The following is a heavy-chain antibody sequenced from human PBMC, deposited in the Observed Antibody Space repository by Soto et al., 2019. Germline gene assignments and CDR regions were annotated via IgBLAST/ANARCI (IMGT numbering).Heavy chain of an antibody. CDR2: IDPSDSYT. D-gene: IGHD3-3*01. CDR1: GYIFTSHW. CDR3: ARHLRHTTFDFWSGYYSYGMDV. Sequence: GESLKISCNGSGYIFTSHWISWARQMPGKGLEWMGRIDPSDSYTNYSPSFQGHVTISADKSISTAYLQWSSLKASDTAMYYCARHLRHTTFDFWSGYYSYGMDVWGQGTTVTVSS. J-gene: IGHJ6*02. V-gene: IGHV5-10-1*01.